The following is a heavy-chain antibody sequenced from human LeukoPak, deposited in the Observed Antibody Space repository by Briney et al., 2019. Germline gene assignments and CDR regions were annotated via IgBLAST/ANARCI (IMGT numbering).Heavy chain of an antibody. CDR2: TNYDGSHI. CDR1: RFTLSSYW. D-gene: IGHD3-10*01. J-gene: IGHJ3*02. CDR3: AKSLVLGSTYYLGVLSCTFDI. V-gene: IGHV3-74*01. Sequence: PGMSLRLSCVASRFTLSSYWMNWVRQAPGKGLVWVARTNYDGSHIDYADSVKGRFTISRDNSKNTLSPQMNSLRADDTAVYYCAKSLVLGSTYYLGVLSCTFDIWGQGTMVTVSS.